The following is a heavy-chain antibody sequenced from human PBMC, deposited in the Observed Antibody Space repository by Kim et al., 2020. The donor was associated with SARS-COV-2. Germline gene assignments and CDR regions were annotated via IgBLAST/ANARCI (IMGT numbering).Heavy chain of an antibody. CDR2: INPSGGST. J-gene: IGHJ6*02. V-gene: IGHV1-46*01. Sequence: ASVKVSCKASGYTFTSYYMHWVRQAPGQGLEWMGIINPSGGSTSYAQKFQGRVTMTRDTSTSTVYMELSSLRSEDTAVYYCARENLAHGGSLISAYYYYGMDVWGQGTTVTVSS. CDR3: ARENLAHGGSLISAYYYYGMDV. D-gene: IGHD2-15*01. CDR1: GYTFTSYY.